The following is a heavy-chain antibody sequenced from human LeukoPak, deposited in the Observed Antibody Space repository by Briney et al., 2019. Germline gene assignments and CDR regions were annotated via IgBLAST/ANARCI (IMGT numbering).Heavy chain of an antibody. Sequence: GSSVKVSCKASGYTFTGYYMHWVRQAPGQGLEWMGWISAYNGNTNYAQKLQGRVTMTTDTSTSTAYMELRSLRSDDTAVYYCARDRSVGANDYWGQGTLVTVSS. CDR1: GYTFTGYY. CDR3: ARDRSVGANDY. CDR2: ISAYNGNT. V-gene: IGHV1-18*04. J-gene: IGHJ4*02. D-gene: IGHD1-26*01.